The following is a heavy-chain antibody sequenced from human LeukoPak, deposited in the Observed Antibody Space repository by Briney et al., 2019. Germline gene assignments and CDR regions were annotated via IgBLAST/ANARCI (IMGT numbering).Heavy chain of an antibody. CDR2: ISSSGSTI. D-gene: IGHD3-9*01. Sequence: LSLTCAVSGGSISSNNWWSWVRQPPGKGLEWVSYISSSGSTIYYADSVKGRFTISRDNAKNSLYLQMNSLRAEDTAVYYCARGYRYFDWLLDDYWGQGTLVTVSS. CDR3: ARGYRYFDWLLDDY. CDR1: GGSISSNN. J-gene: IGHJ4*02. V-gene: IGHV3-48*03.